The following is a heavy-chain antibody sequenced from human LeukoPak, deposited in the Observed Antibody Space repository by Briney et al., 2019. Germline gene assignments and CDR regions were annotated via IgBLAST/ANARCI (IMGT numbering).Heavy chain of an antibody. Sequence: ASVKVSCKASGYTFTGYYMHWVRQAPGQGLEWMGWINPNSGGTNYAQKFQGRVTMSRDTSISTAYMELSRLRSDDTAVYYCARDIVMVTYWFDPWGQGTLVTVSS. CDR1: GYTFTGYY. V-gene: IGHV1-2*02. J-gene: IGHJ5*02. CDR2: INPNSGGT. D-gene: IGHD5-18*01. CDR3: ARDIVMVTYWFDP.